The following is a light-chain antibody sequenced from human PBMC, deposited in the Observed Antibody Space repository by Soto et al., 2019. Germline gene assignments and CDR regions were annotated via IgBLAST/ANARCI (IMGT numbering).Light chain of an antibody. J-gene: IGKJ4*01. CDR1: QTIMTY. Sequence: DIQMTQSPSSLSASVGDEVTITCRASQTIMTYLNWYQLKPGKPPRLLIYAASSLQSGVPSRFSGSGSGTDFTLTISSLQPDDFATYYCQQYNSFSGTFGGGTKVEIK. V-gene: IGKV1-39*01. CDR3: QQYNSFSGT. CDR2: AAS.